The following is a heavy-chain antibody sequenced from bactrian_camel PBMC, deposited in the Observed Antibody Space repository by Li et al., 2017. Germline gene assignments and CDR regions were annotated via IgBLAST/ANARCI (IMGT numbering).Heavy chain of an antibody. CDR1: GYNNIFLVNY. D-gene: IGHD4*01. J-gene: IGHJ4*01. CDR3: ATDISFDLEGCLLLAAEVRY. Sequence: QVQLVESGGGSVQVGGSLKLSCAASGYNNIFLVNYMGWIRQAPGKERERVAAIYTAGGAPTYYADSVKGRFTISQDNTKNTVYLQMNSLQPEDTGIYYCATDISFDLEGCLLLAAEVRYWGQGTQVTVS. V-gene: IGHV3S54*01. CDR2: IYTAGGAPT.